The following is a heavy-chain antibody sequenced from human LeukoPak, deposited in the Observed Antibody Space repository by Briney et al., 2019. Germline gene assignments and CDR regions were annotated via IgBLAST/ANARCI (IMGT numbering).Heavy chain of an antibody. D-gene: IGHD3-10*01. CDR1: GYTFTGYY. J-gene: IGHJ4*02. CDR3: ARAAVLLWFGEFG. V-gene: IGHV1-2*02. Sequence: ASVKVSCKASGYTFTGYYMHWVRQAPGQGLEWMGWINPNSGGTNYAQKFQGRVTMTRDTSISTAYMELSRLRSDDTAVYYCARAAVLLWFGEFGWGQGTLVTVSS. CDR2: INPNSGGT.